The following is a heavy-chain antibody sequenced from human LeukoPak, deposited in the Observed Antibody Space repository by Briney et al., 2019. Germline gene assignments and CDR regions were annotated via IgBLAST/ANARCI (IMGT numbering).Heavy chain of an antibody. Sequence: SETLSLTCAVYGGSFSGYYWSWIRQPPGKGLEWIGEINHSGSTNYNPSLKSRVTISVDTSKNQFSLKLSPVTAADTAVYYCARSGVAADNEYFQHWGQGTLVTVSS. CDR3: ARSGVAADNEYFQH. CDR2: INHSGST. J-gene: IGHJ1*01. CDR1: GGSFSGYY. V-gene: IGHV4-34*01. D-gene: IGHD2-15*01.